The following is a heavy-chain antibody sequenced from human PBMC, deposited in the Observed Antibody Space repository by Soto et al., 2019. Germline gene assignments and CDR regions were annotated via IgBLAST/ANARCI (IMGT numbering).Heavy chain of an antibody. CDR1: GGTFSSYA. D-gene: IGHD3-3*01. J-gene: IGHJ4*02. CDR3: ASNRAFGVVITSLCDY. Sequence: ASVKVSCKASGGTFSSYAISRVRQAPGQGLEWMGGIIPIFGTANYAQKFQGRVTVTADKSTSTAYMELSSLRSEDTAVYHCASNRAFGVVITSLCDYWGQGTLVTVSS. CDR2: IIPIFGTA. V-gene: IGHV1-69*06.